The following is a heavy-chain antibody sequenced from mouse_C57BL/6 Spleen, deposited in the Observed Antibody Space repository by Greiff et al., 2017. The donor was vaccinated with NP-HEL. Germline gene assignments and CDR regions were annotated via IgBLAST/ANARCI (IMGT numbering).Heavy chain of an antibody. Sequence: EVKLMESGGDLVKPGGSLKLSCAASGFTFSSYGMSWVRQTPDKRLEWVATISSGGSYTYYPDSVKGRFTISRDNAKNTLYLQMSSLKSEDTAMYYCARRGYQSLYYYAMDYWGQGTSVTVSS. J-gene: IGHJ4*01. CDR2: ISSGGSYT. CDR1: GFTFSSYG. D-gene: IGHD2-2*01. CDR3: ARRGYQSLYYYAMDY. V-gene: IGHV5-6*02.